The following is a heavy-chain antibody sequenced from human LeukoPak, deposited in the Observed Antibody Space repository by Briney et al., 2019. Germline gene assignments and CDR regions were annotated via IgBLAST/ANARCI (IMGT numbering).Heavy chain of an antibody. J-gene: IGHJ6*02. V-gene: IGHV3-21*01. Sequence: PGGSLRLSCAAPGFTFSSYSMNWDRQAPGKGLEWVSSISSSSSYIYYADSVKGRFTNSRDNAKNSLCLQMNSLRAEDTAVYYCARLFSSSFYGMDVWGQGTTVTVSS. CDR1: GFTFSSYS. CDR2: ISSSSSYI. CDR3: ARLFSSSFYGMDV. D-gene: IGHD6-13*01.